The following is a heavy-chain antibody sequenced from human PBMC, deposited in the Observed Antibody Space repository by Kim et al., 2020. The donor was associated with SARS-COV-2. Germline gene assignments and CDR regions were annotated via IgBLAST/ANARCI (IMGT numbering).Heavy chain of an antibody. CDR2: IFNNGRT. Sequence: SETLSLTCTVSGDSISSYYWSWVRQPPGKGLEWIAYIFNNGRTNYNPSLKSRVSISVDTSKNQFSLKLSSATAADTAMYYCAIASSYYVIDYWGQGTLVTVSS. J-gene: IGHJ4*02. D-gene: IGHD3-10*01. CDR3: AIASSYYVIDY. CDR1: GDSISSYY. V-gene: IGHV4-59*13.